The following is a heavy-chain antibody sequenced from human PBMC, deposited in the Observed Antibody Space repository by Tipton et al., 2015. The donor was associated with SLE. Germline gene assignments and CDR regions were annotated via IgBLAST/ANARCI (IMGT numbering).Heavy chain of an antibody. CDR3: ATNGHGEAYEFFTEYLRH. CDR1: GGSISSGSYY. Sequence: TLSLTCTVSGGSISSGSYYWSWIRQPAGKGLEWIGHIYTSGSTNYSPSLKSRVTISVDTSKNQFSLKLNSVTAADTAVYYCATNGHGEAYEFFTEYLRHWGQGTLVTVSS. J-gene: IGHJ1*01. CDR2: IYTSGST. V-gene: IGHV4-61*09. D-gene: IGHD5-12*01.